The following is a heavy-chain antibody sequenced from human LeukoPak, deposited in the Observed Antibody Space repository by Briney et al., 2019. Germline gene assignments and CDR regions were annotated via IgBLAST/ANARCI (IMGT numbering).Heavy chain of an antibody. CDR3: ARDPGAARPYNWFDP. Sequence: SETLSLTCTVSGGSVSSGSYYWGWIRQPPGTGLEWIGNIYYSGSTYYNPSLKSRVTISVDTSKNQFSLKLSSVTAADTAVYYCARDPGAARPYNWFDPWGQGTLVTVSS. V-gene: IGHV4-39*07. J-gene: IGHJ5*02. CDR1: GGSVSSGSYY. CDR2: IYYSGST. D-gene: IGHD1-26*01.